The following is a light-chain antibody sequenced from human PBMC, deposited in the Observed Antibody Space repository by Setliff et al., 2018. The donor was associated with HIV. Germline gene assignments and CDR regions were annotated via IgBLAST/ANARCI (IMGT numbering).Light chain of an antibody. CDR1: SANIGSNT. J-gene: IGLJ1*01. CDR2: RNN. Sequence: QSALTQPPSASGTPGQRVTISCSGSSANIGSNTVNWYQQLPGTAPKLLIYRNNQRPSGLPDRFSGSKSGTSASQAISGLQSEDEADYYCAAWDDSLNGYVFGTGTKVTVL. CDR3: AAWDDSLNGYV. V-gene: IGLV1-44*01.